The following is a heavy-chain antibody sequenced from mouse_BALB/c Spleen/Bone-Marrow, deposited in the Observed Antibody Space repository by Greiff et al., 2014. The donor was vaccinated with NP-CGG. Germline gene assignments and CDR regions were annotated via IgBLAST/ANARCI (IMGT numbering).Heavy chain of an antibody. CDR2: INPSTGYT. CDR3: ARGNYEAMDY. J-gene: IGHJ4*01. V-gene: IGHV1-7*01. Sequence: VQLQQSGAELAKPGASVEMSCKASGYTFTTYWMHWVKQRPGQGLEWIGYINPSTGYTAYNQKFKDKATLTADKSSNTAYMHLSSLTSEASAVYYCARGNYEAMDYWGQGTSVTVSS. CDR1: GYTFTTYW. D-gene: IGHD2-1*01.